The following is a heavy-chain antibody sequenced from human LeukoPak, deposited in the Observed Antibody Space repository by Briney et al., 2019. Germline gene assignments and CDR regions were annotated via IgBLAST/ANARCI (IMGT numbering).Heavy chain of an antibody. D-gene: IGHD2-2*01. CDR1: GYTFTGYY. CDR2: INPNSGGT. CDR3: ARANALYCSSTSCLFDY. V-gene: IGHV1-2*04. Sequence: ASVKVSCKASGYTFTGYYMHWVRQAPGQRLEWMGWINPNSGGTYSAQKFQGWVTMTRDTSISTAYMELSRLTSDDTAVYYCARANALYCSSTSCLFDYWGQGTLVTVSS. J-gene: IGHJ4*02.